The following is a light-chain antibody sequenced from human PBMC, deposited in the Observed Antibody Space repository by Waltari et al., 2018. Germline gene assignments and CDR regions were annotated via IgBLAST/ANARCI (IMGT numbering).Light chain of an antibody. CDR3: MQALQTPIT. V-gene: IGKV2-28*01. CDR1: QSLLHSNGYNY. CDR2: LGS. Sequence: DIVMTQSPLSLPVTPGEPASISCRSSQSLLHSNGYNYLDWYLQKPGQSPQLLIYLGSNLASGVPDRFSGSGSGTDFTLKISRVEAEDVGVYYCMQALQTPITFGPGTKVDIK. J-gene: IGKJ3*01.